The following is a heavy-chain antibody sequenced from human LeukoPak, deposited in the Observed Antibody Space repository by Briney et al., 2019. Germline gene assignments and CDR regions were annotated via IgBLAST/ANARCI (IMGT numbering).Heavy chain of an antibody. CDR3: ARLPLYYDSSGPPGYFDY. J-gene: IGHJ4*02. CDR1: GFSFTSYW. V-gene: IGHV5-51*01. CDR2: IYPGDSDT. Sequence: PGGSLRLSCAASGFSFTSYWIGWVRQMPGKGLEWMGIIYPGDSDTRYSPSFQGQVTTSADKSISTAYLQWSSLKASDTAMYYCARLPLYYDSSGPPGYFDYWGQGTLVTVSS. D-gene: IGHD3-22*01.